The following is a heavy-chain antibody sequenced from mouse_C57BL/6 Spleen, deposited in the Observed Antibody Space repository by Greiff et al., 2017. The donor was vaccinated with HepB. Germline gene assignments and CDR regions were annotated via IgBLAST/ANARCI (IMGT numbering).Heavy chain of an antibody. CDR1: GYTFTSYW. D-gene: IGHD1-1*01. CDR2: IDPSDSYT. CDR3: ARGYDGSARYFDV. J-gene: IGHJ1*03. Sequence: QVQLQQPGAELVKPGASVKLSCKASGYTFTSYWMQWVKQRPGRGLEWIGAIDPSDSYTHYNQKFKGKATLTVDTPSSTAYMPLSSLTSEDSAVYYCARGYDGSARYFDVWGTGTTVTVSS. V-gene: IGHV1-50*01.